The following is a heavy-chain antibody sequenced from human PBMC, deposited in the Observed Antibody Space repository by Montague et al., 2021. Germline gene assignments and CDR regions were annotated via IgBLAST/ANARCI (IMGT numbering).Heavy chain of an antibody. J-gene: IGHJ4*02. D-gene: IGHD4-17*01. CDR2: ISRDSSAT. V-gene: IGHV3-48*02. CDR3: ARDQDYAFDH. CDR1: GSTFTSYT. Sequence: SLRLSYAASGSTFTSYTMNWVRQAPGKGLEWVSYISRDSSATYYADSVKGRFTISRDNAKNSLYLQVNSLRDEDTAVYYCARDQDYAFDHWGQGTLVTVSS.